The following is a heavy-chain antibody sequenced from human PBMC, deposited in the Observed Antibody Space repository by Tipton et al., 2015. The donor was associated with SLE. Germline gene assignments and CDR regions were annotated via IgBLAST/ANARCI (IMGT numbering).Heavy chain of an antibody. J-gene: IGHJ4*02. CDR2: IYSGGST. V-gene: IGHV3-23*03. CDR3: AKDDRAVAGSRY. CDR1: GFTFSSYA. Sequence: SLRLSCAASGFTFSSYAMSWVRQAPGKGLEWVSVIYSGGSTYYADSVKGRFTNSRDNSKNTLYLQMNSLRAEDTAVYYCAKDDRAVAGSRYWGQGTLVTVSS. D-gene: IGHD6-19*01.